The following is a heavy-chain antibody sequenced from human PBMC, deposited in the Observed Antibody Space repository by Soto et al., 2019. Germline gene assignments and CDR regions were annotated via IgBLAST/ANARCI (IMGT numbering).Heavy chain of an antibody. D-gene: IGHD4-17*01. CDR2: ITHSGSP. CDR1: GGSFSGYH. Sequence: QVQLQQWGAGLLKPSETLSLTCAVYGGSFSGYHWTWIRQPPGRGLDWIGEITHSGSPNYNPSLKSRVTISVDTSKNQFSLNLSSVTAADTAVYYCARIPGSDYSDPHDYWGQGTLVTVSS. V-gene: IGHV4-34*01. CDR3: ARIPGSDYSDPHDY. J-gene: IGHJ4*02.